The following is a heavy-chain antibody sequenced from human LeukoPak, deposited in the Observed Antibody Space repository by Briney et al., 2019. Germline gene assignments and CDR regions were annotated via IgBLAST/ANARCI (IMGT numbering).Heavy chain of an antibody. D-gene: IGHD2-2*01. V-gene: IGHV3-21*04. CDR3: AKDAYCSSTSCQQRH. Sequence: GGSLRLSCAASGFTFSSYSMNWVRQAPGKGLEWVSSISSSSSYIYYADSVKGRFTISRDNAKNSLYLQMNSLRAEDTAVYYCAKDAYCSSTSCQQRHWGQGTLVTVSS. CDR1: GFTFSSYS. CDR2: ISSSSSYI. J-gene: IGHJ4*02.